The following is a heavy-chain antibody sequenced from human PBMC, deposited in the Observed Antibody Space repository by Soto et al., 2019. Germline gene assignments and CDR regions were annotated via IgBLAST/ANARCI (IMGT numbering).Heavy chain of an antibody. CDR3: ASMIVEYGTDAFDI. CDR2: IYYSGST. D-gene: IGHD3-22*01. Sequence: PSETLSLTCTVSGGSISSSSYYWGWIRQPPGKGLEWIGSIYYSGSTYYNPSLKSRVTISVDTSKNQFSLKLSSVTAADTAVYYCASMIVEYGTDAFDIWGQGTMVTVSS. J-gene: IGHJ3*02. CDR1: GGSISSSSYY. V-gene: IGHV4-39*01.